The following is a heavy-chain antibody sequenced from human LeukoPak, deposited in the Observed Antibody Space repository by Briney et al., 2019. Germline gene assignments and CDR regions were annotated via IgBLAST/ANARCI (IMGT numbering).Heavy chain of an antibody. D-gene: IGHD1-26*01. CDR3: ARAMAGGTYSLILAH. CDR1: GYPLTGFY. J-gene: IGHJ4*02. CDR2: INPHSGDT. V-gene: IGHV1-2*04. Sequence: GASVKVSCKASGYPLTGFYIHWVRQAPGQGLEWMGWINPHSGDTTSTEKFKGWVSMSRDTTIDTAYMELSSLKSDDTAVYFCARAMAGGTYSLILAHWGQGTLVTVSS.